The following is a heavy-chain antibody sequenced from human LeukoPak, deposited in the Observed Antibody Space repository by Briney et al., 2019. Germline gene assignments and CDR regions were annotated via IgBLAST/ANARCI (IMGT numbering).Heavy chain of an antibody. Sequence: SETLSPTCTVSGGSISSYYWSWIRQPPGKGLEWIGYIYYSGSTNYNPSLKSRVTISVDTSKNQFSLKLSSVTAADTAVYYCARDLMRYYYDNSGYYTDYWGQGTLVTVSS. CDR2: IYYSGST. V-gene: IGHV4-59*01. CDR3: ARDLMRYYYDNSGYYTDY. D-gene: IGHD3-22*01. J-gene: IGHJ4*02. CDR1: GGSISSYY.